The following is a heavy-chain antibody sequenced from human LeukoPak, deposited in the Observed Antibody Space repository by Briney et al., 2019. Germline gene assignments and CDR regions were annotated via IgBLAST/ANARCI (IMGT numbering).Heavy chain of an antibody. CDR1: GYMFASDW. CDR2: IHPGDSRT. CDR3: GRRSCSGIGCHYDF. D-gene: IGHD2-15*01. J-gene: IGHJ4*02. V-gene: IGHV5-51*01. Sequence: GDSMKISCKGSGYMFASDWIGCVRQMPGKGLEWIGIIHPGDSRTRYSPSFRGHVTFSVDESIITAYLQWSSLKASDTAIYFCGRRSCSGIGCHYDFWGQGTLVTVSS.